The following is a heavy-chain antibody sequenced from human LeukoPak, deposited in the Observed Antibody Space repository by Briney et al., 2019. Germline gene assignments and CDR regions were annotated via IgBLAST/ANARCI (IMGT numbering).Heavy chain of an antibody. CDR2: IYYSGST. J-gene: IGHJ4*02. CDR3: ARDGVAGGFDY. D-gene: IGHD6-19*01. Sequence: SQTLSLTCTVSGGSISSGDFYWSWIRQPPGKGLEWIGYIYYSGSTSYNPSLKSRVTMSLDTSKNQFSLKLSSVTAADTAVYYCARDGVAGGFDYWGQGTLVTVSS. V-gene: IGHV4-30-4*01. CDR1: GGSISSGDFY.